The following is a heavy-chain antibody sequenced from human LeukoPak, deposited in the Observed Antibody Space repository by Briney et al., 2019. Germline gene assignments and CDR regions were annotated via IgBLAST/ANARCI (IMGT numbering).Heavy chain of an antibody. V-gene: IGHV3-23*01. CDR3: AKYRYCSGGSCYFDY. D-gene: IGHD2-15*01. J-gene: IGHJ4*02. Sequence: GGSLRLSCAASGFTFSSYAMSWVRQAPGKGLEWVSAISGSGGSTYYADSVKGRFTISRDNSKNTLYLQMNRLRAEDTAVYYCAKYRYCSGGSCYFDYWGQGTLVTVSS. CDR2: ISGSGGST. CDR1: GFTFSSYA.